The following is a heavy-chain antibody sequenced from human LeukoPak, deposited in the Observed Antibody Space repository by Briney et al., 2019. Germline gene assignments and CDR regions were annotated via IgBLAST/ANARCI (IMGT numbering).Heavy chain of an antibody. CDR3: ASSSWYYFDY. V-gene: IGHV3-53*01. CDR1: GFTVSSNY. Sequence: GGSLRLSCAASGFTVSSNYMSWVRQAPGKGLEWVSVIYSGGSTYYADSVKGRFTISRDNSKNTLYLQMNSLRAEDTAVYHCASSSWYYFDYWGQGTLVTVSS. CDR2: IYSGGST. J-gene: IGHJ4*02. D-gene: IGHD6-13*01.